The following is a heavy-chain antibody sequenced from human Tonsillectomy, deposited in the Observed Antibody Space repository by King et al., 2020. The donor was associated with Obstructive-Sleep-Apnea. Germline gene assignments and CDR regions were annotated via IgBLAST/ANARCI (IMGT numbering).Heavy chain of an antibody. D-gene: IGHD3-16*01. CDR1: GFTFGDYA. V-gene: IGHV3-49*03. CDR2: IRSKPYGGTT. CDR3: TRKLYYGAKLPYGMDV. J-gene: IGHJ6*02. Sequence: EVQLVESGGGLVQPGRSLRLSCTASGFTFGDYAMSWFRQAPGKGLEWVGFIRSKPYGGTTEYAPSVKGRFTISRDDSKSIAYLQMNSLKTEDTSVYYCTRKLYYGAKLPYGMDVCGQGTTVTVSS.